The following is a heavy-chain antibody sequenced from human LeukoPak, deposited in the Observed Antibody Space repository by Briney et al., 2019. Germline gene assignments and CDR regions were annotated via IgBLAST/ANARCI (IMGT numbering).Heavy chain of an antibody. J-gene: IGHJ3*02. V-gene: IGHV1-69*06. Sequence: SVKVSCKACGGTFISYAISWVRQAPGQGLGWVGGTISIFGKEHYAQKFQGRVTITPDKYPRTAYMDLSSRRSEDTAVYYCARLGYCSCGRCRIGGDAFDIWGQGTMVTVSS. CDR3: ARLGYCSCGRCRIGGDAFDI. D-gene: IGHD2-15*01. CDR2: TISIFGKE. CDR1: GGTFISYA.